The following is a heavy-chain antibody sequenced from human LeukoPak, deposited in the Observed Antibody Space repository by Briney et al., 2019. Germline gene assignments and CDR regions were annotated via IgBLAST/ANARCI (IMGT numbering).Heavy chain of an antibody. Sequence: SETLSLTCSVSGGSINGYCSSWIRQSPGKGLEWVGYIHYSGSTNYNPSLRSRVTMSVDMSKNQFSVNLNSVTAADTAVYYCARLHPARAEVFDPWGQGTLVTVSS. D-gene: IGHD1-14*01. CDR1: GGSINGYC. V-gene: IGHV4-59*08. CDR3: ARLHPARAEVFDP. CDR2: IHYSGST. J-gene: IGHJ5*02.